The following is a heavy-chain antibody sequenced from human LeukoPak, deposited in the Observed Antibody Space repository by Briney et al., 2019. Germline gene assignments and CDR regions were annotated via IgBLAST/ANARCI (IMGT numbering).Heavy chain of an antibody. V-gene: IGHV4-59*12. J-gene: IGHJ2*01. CDR1: GGSISSYY. Sequence: PSETLSLTCTVSGGSISSYYWSWIRQPPGKGLEWIGYIHYSGSTNYNPSLKSRVTISVDRSKNQFSLKLSSVTAADTAVYYCARGRVGATTWYFDLWGRGTLVTVSS. D-gene: IGHD1-26*01. CDR3: ARGRVGATTWYFDL. CDR2: IHYSGST.